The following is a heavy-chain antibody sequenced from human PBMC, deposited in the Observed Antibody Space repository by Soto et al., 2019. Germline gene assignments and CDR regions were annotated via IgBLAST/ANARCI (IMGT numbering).Heavy chain of an antibody. CDR3: LRDQRPWNEFADQ. V-gene: IGHV3-74*01. CDR2: ISQDGAIA. D-gene: IGHD1-1*01. CDR1: GFAFGSYW. J-gene: IGHJ4*02. Sequence: VQLVESGGGLVQPGGSLRLSCAASGFAFGSYWMHWVRQAPGKGLVWVSRISQDGAIATQADSVKGRFTISRDNAKITLFLQRNSLSADDTAVYYCLRDQRPWNEFADQWGKGTVVTVSS.